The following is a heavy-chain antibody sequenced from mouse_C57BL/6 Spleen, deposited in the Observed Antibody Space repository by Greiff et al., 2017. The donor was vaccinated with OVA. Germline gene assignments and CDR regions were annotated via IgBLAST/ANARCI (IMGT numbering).Heavy chain of an antibody. Sequence: EVKLMESGGGLVKPGGSLKLSCAASGFTFSDYGMHWVRQAPEKGLEWVAYISSGSSTIYYADTVKGRFTISRDNAKNTLFLQMTSLRSKDTAMYYCARRNYYYGSSYWYFDVWGTGTTVTVSS. CDR3: ARRNYYYGSSYWYFDV. CDR2: ISSGSSTI. V-gene: IGHV5-17*01. J-gene: IGHJ1*03. D-gene: IGHD1-1*01. CDR1: GFTFSDYG.